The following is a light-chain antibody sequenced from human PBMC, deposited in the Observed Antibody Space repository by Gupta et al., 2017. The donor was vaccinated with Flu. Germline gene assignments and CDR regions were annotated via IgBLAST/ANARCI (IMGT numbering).Light chain of an antibody. CDR2: DDH. CDR1: NIGKKN. CDR3: QVWDNSRGHVV. J-gene: IGLJ2*01. Sequence: SYVLPQPPSVSVAPGQTAPIPSGGNNIGKKNVHWYQHTAGQAPLLVVFDDHGRPSGIPERFSGRNCGDTATLTIDRVEVGDEADYYCQVWDNSRGHVVFGGGTKLTVL. V-gene: IGLV3-21*02.